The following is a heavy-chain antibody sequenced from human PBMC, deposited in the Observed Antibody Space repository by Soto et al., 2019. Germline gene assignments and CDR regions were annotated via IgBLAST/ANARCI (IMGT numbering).Heavy chain of an antibody. Sequence: SETLSLTCTVSGGSISSGGYYWSWIRQHPGKGLEWIGYIYYSGSTYYNPSLKSRVTISVDTSKNQFSLKLSSVTAADTAVYYCARGVAAYARLGFDYWGQGTLVTVSS. CDR1: GGSISSGGYY. CDR2: IYYSGST. D-gene: IGHD6-13*01. V-gene: IGHV4-31*03. J-gene: IGHJ4*02. CDR3: ARGVAAYARLGFDY.